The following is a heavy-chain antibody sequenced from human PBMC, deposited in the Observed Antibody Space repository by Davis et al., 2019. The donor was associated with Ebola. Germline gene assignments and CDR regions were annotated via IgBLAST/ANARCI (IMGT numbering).Heavy chain of an antibody. CDR3: ARGGSGSWVPNYYYYGMDV. V-gene: IGHV3-21*01. D-gene: IGHD3-10*01. CDR2: ISSSSSYK. CDR1: GFTFSSYS. J-gene: IGHJ6*04. Sequence: GESLKISCAASGFTFSSYSMNWVRQAPGKGLEWVSSISSSSSYKYYADSVKGRFTISRDNAKNSLYLQMNSLRAEDTAVYYCARGGSGSWVPNYYYYGMDVWGKGTTVTVSS.